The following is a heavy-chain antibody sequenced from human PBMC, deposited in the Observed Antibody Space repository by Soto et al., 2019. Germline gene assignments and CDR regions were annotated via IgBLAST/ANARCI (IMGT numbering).Heavy chain of an antibody. CDR1: GFTFSSYA. D-gene: IGHD6-13*01. CDR3: AKAEDSSSWSFDY. Sequence: GGSLRLSFSASGFTFSSYAMSWVRPAPGKGLEWVSAISGSGGSTYYADSVKGRFTISRDNSMNTLYLQMNSLRAEDTAVYYCAKAEDSSSWSFDYWGQGTLVTVS. V-gene: IGHV3-23*01. J-gene: IGHJ4*02. CDR2: ISGSGGST.